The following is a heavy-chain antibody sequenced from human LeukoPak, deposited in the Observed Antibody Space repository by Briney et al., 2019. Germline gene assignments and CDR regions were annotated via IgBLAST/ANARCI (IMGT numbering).Heavy chain of an antibody. CDR3: AREYGSGSYDGDY. Sequence: GGSLRLSCAASGFTFSSYSMNWVRQAPGKGLEWVSSISSSSSYIYYADSVKDRFTISRNNAKNSLYLQMNSLRAEDTAVYYCAREYGSGSYDGDYWGQGTLVTLSS. V-gene: IGHV3-21*01. J-gene: IGHJ4*02. CDR2: ISSSSSYI. CDR1: GFTFSSYS. D-gene: IGHD3-10*01.